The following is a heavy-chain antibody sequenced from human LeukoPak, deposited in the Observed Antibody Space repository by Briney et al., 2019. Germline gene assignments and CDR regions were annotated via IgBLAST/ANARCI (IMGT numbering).Heavy chain of an antibody. CDR2: IYTSGST. D-gene: IGHD6-6*01. Sequence: PSETLSLTCTVSGGSISSYYWSWIRQPAGKGLEWIGRIYTSGSTNYNPSLKSRVTMSVDTSKNQFSLKLSSVTAADTAVYYCARGGALTYSSSGYYYYGMDVWGQGTTVTVSS. V-gene: IGHV4-4*07. J-gene: IGHJ6*02. CDR3: ARGGALTYSSSGYYYYGMDV. CDR1: GGSISSYY.